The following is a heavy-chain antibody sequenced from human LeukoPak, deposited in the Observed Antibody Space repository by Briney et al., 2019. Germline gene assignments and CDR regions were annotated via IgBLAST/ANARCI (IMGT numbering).Heavy chain of an antibody. J-gene: IGHJ5*02. CDR2: ISAYNGKT. CDR1: GYTFTSYG. Sequence: ASVKVSCKASGYTFTSYGISWVRQAPGQGLEWMGWISAYNGKTNYAQKLQGRVTMTTDTSTSTAYMELRSLRSDDTAVYYCARDYTDYYHISGYGWFDPWGQGTLVTVSS. CDR3: ARDYTDYYHISGYGWFDP. V-gene: IGHV1-18*01. D-gene: IGHD3-22*01.